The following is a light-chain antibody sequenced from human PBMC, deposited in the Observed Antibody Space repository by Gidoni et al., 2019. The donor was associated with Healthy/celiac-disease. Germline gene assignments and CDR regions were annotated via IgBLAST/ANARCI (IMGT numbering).Light chain of an antibody. J-gene: IGKJ4*01. V-gene: IGKV1D-13*01. CDR1: QGISSA. CDR2: DAS. Sequence: AIQLTQSPSSLSASVGDRVTITCRASQGISSALAWYQQKPGKAPKLLIYDASSLESGVPSRFSGSGGTDFTLTISSLQPEDFATYYCQQFNNYPLTFXGXTKVEIK. CDR3: QQFNNYPLT.